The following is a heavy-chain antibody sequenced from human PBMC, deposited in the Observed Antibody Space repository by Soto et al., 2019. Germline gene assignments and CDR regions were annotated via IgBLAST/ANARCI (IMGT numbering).Heavy chain of an antibody. CDR2: IYYSGST. V-gene: IGHV4-30-4*01. CDR1: GGSISSGDYY. J-gene: IGHJ5*02. D-gene: IGHD2-15*01. CDR3: ASVYCSGGSCYWGGNWFDP. Sequence: QVQLQESGPGVVKPSQTLSLTCTVSGGSISSGDYYWSWIRQPPGKGLEWIGYIYYSGSTYYKPSLQRRVTILVDTSKHQFSLKLSSVTAADTAVYYCASVYCSGGSCYWGGNWFDPWGQGTLVTVSS.